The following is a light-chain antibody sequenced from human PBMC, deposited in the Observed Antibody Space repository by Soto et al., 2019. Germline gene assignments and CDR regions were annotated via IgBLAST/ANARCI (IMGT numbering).Light chain of an antibody. V-gene: IGLV2-11*01. CDR1: SSDVGGYDY. CDR3: CSDAGSYTWV. CDR2: GVS. Sequence: QSALTQPRSVSGSPGQSVTISCSGTSSDVGGYDYVSWYQQPPGKAPKLMIYGVSKRPSGVPDRFSGSKSGNTASLTISGLQAEDEAYYYCCSDAGSYTWVFGGGTKLTVL. J-gene: IGLJ3*02.